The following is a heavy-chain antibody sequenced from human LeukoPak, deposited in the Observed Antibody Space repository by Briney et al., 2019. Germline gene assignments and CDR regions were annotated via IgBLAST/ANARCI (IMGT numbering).Heavy chain of an antibody. CDR2: ISYDGSNK. Sequence: GGSLRLSCAASVFTFSRYGMHWVRQAPGKGLECGAVISYDGSNKYYADSVKGRFTISRDNSKNTLYLQMNSLRAEDTAVYYCAKEGTLRSHFDYWGQGTLVTVSS. CDR3: AKEGTLRSHFDY. CDR1: VFTFSRYG. J-gene: IGHJ4*02. D-gene: IGHD4-17*01. V-gene: IGHV3-30*18.